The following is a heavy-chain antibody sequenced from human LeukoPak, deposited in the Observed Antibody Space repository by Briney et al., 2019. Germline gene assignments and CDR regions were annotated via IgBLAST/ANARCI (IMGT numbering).Heavy chain of an antibody. D-gene: IGHD5-24*01. CDR1: GGSISSYY. CDR3: GRDQYVYNPDYYYYMDV. Sequence: PSETLSLTCTVSGGSISSYYWSWIRQPAGKGLEWIGRIHTSGSTNYNPSLKSRVTMSGDTSKIQFSLKLSSVTAADTAVYHCGRDQYVYNPDYYYYMDVWGKGTTVKISS. J-gene: IGHJ6*03. CDR2: IHTSGST. V-gene: IGHV4-4*07.